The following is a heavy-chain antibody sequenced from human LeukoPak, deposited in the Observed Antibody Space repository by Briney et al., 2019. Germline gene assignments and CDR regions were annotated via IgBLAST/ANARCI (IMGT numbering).Heavy chain of an antibody. D-gene: IGHD3-22*01. J-gene: IGHJ5*02. CDR2: ISGSGGST. V-gene: IGHV3-23*01. Sequence: PGGSLRLSCAASGFTFSSYAMSWVRQAPGKGLEWVSAISGSGGSTYYADSVKGRFTISRDNSKNTLYLQMNSLRAEDPAVYYCARDQHYYDSSGYPRFDPWGQGTLVTVSS. CDR1: GFTFSSYA. CDR3: ARDQHYYDSSGYPRFDP.